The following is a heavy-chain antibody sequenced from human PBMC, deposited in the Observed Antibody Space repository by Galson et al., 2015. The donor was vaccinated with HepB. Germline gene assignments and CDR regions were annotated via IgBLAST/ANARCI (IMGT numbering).Heavy chain of an antibody. CDR2: IDGSGGST. CDR1: GFSFNTYA. Sequence: SLRLSCAASGFSFNTYAMAWVRQTPGKGLEWVSGIDGSGGSTFYADSVKGRFTISRDNSKNTLYLQMNSLRAEDTAVYYCARIVGIGESPPPWGQGTLVTVSS. V-gene: IGHV3-23*01. CDR3: ARIVGIGESPPP. D-gene: IGHD3-10*01. J-gene: IGHJ5*02.